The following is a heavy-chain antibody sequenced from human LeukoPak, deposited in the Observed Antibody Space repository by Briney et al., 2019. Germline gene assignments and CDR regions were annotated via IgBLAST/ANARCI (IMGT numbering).Heavy chain of an antibody. CDR3: ARTYYDILTGYNPYFDY. V-gene: IGHV3-21*01. D-gene: IGHD3-9*01. CDR1: GFTFSSYS. CDR2: ITASSTAI. Sequence: KPGGSLRLSCAASGFTFSSYSMNWVRQAPGKGLEWVSSITASSTAIYSADSVKGRFTISRDNAKNLLYLQMNSLRAEDTAVYYCARTYYDILTGYNPYFDYWGQGILATVSS. J-gene: IGHJ4*02.